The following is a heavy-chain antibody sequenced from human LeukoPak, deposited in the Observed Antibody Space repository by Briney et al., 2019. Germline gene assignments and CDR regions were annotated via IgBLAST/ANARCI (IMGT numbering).Heavy chain of an antibody. J-gene: IGHJ4*02. D-gene: IGHD3-10*01. Sequence: GGSLRLSCAASGFTFSSYSMNWVRQAPGKGLEWVSYISSSSSTIYYADSLKGRFTISRDNAKNSLYLQMNSLRAEDTAVYYCAKGRGSGNYYNGDDYWGQGTLVTVSS. CDR1: GFTFSSYS. V-gene: IGHV3-48*01. CDR2: ISSSSSTI. CDR3: AKGRGSGNYYNGDDY.